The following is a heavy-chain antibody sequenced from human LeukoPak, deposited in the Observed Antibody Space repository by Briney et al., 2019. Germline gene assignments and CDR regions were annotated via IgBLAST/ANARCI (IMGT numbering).Heavy chain of an antibody. D-gene: IGHD3-10*01. CDR3: ARGGRYFGSGTKFDP. V-gene: IGHV4-4*07. CDR1: GGSISSYY. J-gene: IGHJ5*02. CDR2: IYTSGST. Sequence: SETLSLTCTVSGGSISSYYWSWIRQPAGKGLEWIGRIYTSGSTNYNPSLKSRVTISVDTSKNQFSLKLSSVTAADTAVYYCARGGRYFGSGTKFDPWGQGTLVTVSS.